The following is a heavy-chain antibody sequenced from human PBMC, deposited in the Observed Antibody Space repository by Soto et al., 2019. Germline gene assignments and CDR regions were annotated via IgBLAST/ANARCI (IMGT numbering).Heavy chain of an antibody. J-gene: IGHJ4*02. CDR2: ISSSGSTI. Sequence: GGSLRLSCAASGFTVSNNYMTWVRQAPGKGLEWVSYISSSGSTIYYADSVKGRFTISRDNAKNSLYLQMNSLRAEDTAVYYCARGLYYYDSSGYPGYWGQGTLVTVSS. CDR3: ARGLYYYDSSGYPGY. CDR1: GFTVSNNY. D-gene: IGHD3-22*01. V-gene: IGHV3-11*01.